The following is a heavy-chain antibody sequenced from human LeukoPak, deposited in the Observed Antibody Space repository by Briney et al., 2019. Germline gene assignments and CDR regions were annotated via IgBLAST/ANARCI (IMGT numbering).Heavy chain of an antibody. CDR1: GFTFSNYG. CDR3: AKVGARGCSSSTCFIY. D-gene: IGHD2-2*01. Sequence: PGGCLSLSCAASGFTFSNYGMSWVRRSPGKGLEWVSSINANGVSTDYADSVKGRFSISRDNSKNTLYLQMNSLRAEDTAVYYCAKVGARGCSSSTCFIYWGQGTLVTVSS. V-gene: IGHV3-23*01. J-gene: IGHJ4*02. CDR2: INANGVST.